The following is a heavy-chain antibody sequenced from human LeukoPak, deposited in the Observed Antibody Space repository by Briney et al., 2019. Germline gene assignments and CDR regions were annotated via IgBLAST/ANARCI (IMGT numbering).Heavy chain of an antibody. D-gene: IGHD4-23*01. Sequence: PGGSLRLSCAASGFTFSSYGMHWVRQAPGKGLEWVAVISYDGSNKYYADSVKGRITISRDNSKNTLYLQMNSLRAENTAVYYCAKDRLTVVTFYFDYWGQGTLVTVSS. CDR1: GFTFSSYG. J-gene: IGHJ4*02. CDR3: AKDRLTVVTFYFDY. CDR2: ISYDGSNK. V-gene: IGHV3-30*18.